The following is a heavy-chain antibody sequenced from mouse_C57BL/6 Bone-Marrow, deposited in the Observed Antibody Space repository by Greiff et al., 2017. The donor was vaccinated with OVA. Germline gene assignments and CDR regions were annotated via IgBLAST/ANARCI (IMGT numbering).Heavy chain of an antibody. Sequence: VQLQQSGPELVKPGASVKMSCKASGYTFTDYNMHWVKQSHGKSLEWIGYINPNNGGTSYNQKFKGKATLTVNKSSSTAYMELRSLTSEDSAVYYCAREDYGYDEWFAYWGQGTLVTVSA. D-gene: IGHD2-2*01. CDR1: GYTFTDYN. V-gene: IGHV1-22*01. J-gene: IGHJ3*01. CDR3: AREDYGYDEWFAY. CDR2: INPNNGGT.